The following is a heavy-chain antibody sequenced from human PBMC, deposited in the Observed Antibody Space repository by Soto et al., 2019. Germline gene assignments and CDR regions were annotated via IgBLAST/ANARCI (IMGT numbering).Heavy chain of an antibody. Sequence: PSETLSLTCTVSGGSINSGGYSWTWLRQPPGKGLERIGFIYHTGTTYYNPSLKSRVTISVDKSKNQFSLKLSSVTAADTAVYYCARVNYYGSGSYYIDVSEKQMHDVDVWGQGTTVTVSS. J-gene: IGHJ6*02. CDR1: GGSINSGGYS. CDR3: ARVNYYGSGSYYIDVSEKQMHDVDV. CDR2: IYHTGTT. V-gene: IGHV4-30-2*01. D-gene: IGHD3-10*01.